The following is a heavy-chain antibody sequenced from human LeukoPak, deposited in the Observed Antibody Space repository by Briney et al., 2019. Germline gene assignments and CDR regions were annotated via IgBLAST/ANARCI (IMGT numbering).Heavy chain of an antibody. CDR1: GYTFTSYG. J-gene: IGHJ5*02. D-gene: IGHD2-2*02. CDR2: ISAYNGNT. Sequence: ASVKVSCKASGYTFTSYGISWVRQAPGQGLEWMGWISAYNGNTNYAQKLQGRVTMTTDTSTSTAYMELRSLRSDDTAVYYCARDLPGGHRSSTSCYTGNWFDPWGQGTLVTASS. V-gene: IGHV1-18*01. CDR3: ARDLPGGHRSSTSCYTGNWFDP.